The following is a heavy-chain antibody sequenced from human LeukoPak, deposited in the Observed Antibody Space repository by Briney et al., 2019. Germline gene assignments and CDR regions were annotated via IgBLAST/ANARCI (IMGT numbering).Heavy chain of an antibody. J-gene: IGHJ6*03. CDR2: ISSSSSYI. D-gene: IGHD6-13*01. Sequence: GGSLRLSCAASGFTFSSYSMNWVRQAPGKGLEWVSSISSSSSYIYYADSVKGRFTISRDNAKNSLYLQMNSLRAEDTAVYYCARVNVAAARNYYYYYMDVWGKGTTVTISS. CDR3: ARVNVAAARNYYYYYMDV. CDR1: GFTFSSYS. V-gene: IGHV3-21*01.